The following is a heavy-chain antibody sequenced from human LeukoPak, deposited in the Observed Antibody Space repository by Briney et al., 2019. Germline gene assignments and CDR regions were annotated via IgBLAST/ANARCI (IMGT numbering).Heavy chain of an antibody. V-gene: IGHV4-4*09. Sequence: RPSETLSLTCTVSGGSISSYYWSWIRQPPGKGLEWIGYIYTSGRTNYNPPLKSRVTIPVDTPKNQFSLKLSSVPAVDAAVYYCVASGSYRPFDYWGQGTLVTVSS. CDR3: VASGSYRPFDY. J-gene: IGHJ4*02. CDR2: IYTSGRT. CDR1: GGSISSYY. D-gene: IGHD1-26*01.